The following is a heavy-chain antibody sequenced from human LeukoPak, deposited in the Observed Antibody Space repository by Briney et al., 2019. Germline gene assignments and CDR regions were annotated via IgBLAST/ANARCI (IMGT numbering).Heavy chain of an antibody. V-gene: IGHV1-24*01. CDR2: FDPEDGET. J-gene: IGHJ4*02. CDR1: GYTLTDLS. CDR3: TGNYYGSGSYADFDY. Sequence: ASVKVSCKVSGYTLTDLSMHWVRQAPGKGLEWMGGFDPEDGETIYAQKFQGRVTMTEDTSTDTAYMELSSLRSEDTAVYYCTGNYYGSGSYADFDYWGQGTLVTV. D-gene: IGHD3-10*01.